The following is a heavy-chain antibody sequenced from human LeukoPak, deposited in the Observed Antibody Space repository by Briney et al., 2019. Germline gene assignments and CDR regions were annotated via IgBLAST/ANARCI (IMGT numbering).Heavy chain of an antibody. J-gene: IGHJ4*02. Sequence: GGSLRLSCAASGFTFSDYYMSWIRQAPGKGLEWVSYISSSGSTIYYADSVKGRFTISRDNAKNSLYLQMNSLRAEDTAVYYCARPGRFSARGWYFFDYWGQGTLVTVSS. CDR3: ARPGRFSARGWYFFDY. V-gene: IGHV3-11*04. CDR2: ISSSGSTI. D-gene: IGHD6-19*01. CDR1: GFTFSDYY.